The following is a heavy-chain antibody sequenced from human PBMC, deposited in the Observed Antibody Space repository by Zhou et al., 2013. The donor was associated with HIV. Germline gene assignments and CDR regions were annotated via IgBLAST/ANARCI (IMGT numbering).Heavy chain of an antibody. V-gene: IGHV1-69*05. Sequence: QVQLVQSGAEVKKPGSSVKVSCKASGGTFSSYAISWVRQAPGQGLEWMGGIIPIFGTANYAQKFQGRVTITTDESTSTAYMELSSLRSEDTAVYYCARDGGYGGNLVAGYYYYMDVWGKGDHGHRLL. J-gene: IGHJ6*03. CDR1: GGTFSSYA. CDR3: ARDGGYGGNLVAGYYYYMDV. CDR2: IIPIFGTA. D-gene: IGHD4-17*01.